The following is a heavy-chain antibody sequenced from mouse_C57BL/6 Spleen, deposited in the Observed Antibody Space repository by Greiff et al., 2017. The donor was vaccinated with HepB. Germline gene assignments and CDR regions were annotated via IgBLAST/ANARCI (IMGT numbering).Heavy chain of an antibody. CDR1: GYTFTSYW. Sequence: QVQLQQPGAELVKPGASVKLSCKAPGYTFTSYWMQWVKQRPGQGLEWIGEIDPSDSYTNYNQKFKGKATLTVDTSSSTAYMQLSSLTSEDSAVYYCARRGGSSLWYFDVWGTGTTVTVSS. J-gene: IGHJ1*03. V-gene: IGHV1-50*01. CDR3: ARRGGSSLWYFDV. CDR2: IDPSDSYT. D-gene: IGHD1-1*01.